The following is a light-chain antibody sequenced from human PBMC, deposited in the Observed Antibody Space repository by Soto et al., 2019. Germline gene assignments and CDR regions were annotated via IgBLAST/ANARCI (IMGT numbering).Light chain of an antibody. Sequence: QSALTQPASVSGSPGQSITISCIGTSSDVGGYNYVSWYQQHPGKAPKLMIYDVSNRPSGVSNRFSGSKSGNTASLTISGLQAEDEADYYCNSYTSSSTGVFGGGTKVTVL. CDR1: SSDVGGYNY. V-gene: IGLV2-14*01. CDR3: NSYTSSSTGV. J-gene: IGLJ2*01. CDR2: DVS.